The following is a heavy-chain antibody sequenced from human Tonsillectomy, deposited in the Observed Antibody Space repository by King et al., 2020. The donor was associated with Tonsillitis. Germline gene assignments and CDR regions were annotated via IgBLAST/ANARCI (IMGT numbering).Heavy chain of an antibody. J-gene: IGHJ4*02. CDR1: GFIFSGSL. Sequence: VQLVESGGGLVQPGGSLKLSCTASGFIFSGSLIYWVRQASGKGLEWVGHIGRRANNYATAYGASVKGRFTISRDDSKNTAYLQLNSLKTEDTALYYCIRQDCSGSHCSYPDSWGRGTLVTVSS. D-gene: IGHD2-15*01. V-gene: IGHV3-73*01. CDR2: IGRRANNYAT. CDR3: IRQDCSGSHCSYPDS.